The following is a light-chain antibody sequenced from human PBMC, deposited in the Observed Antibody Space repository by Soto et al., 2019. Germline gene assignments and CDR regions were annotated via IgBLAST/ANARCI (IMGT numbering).Light chain of an antibody. CDR2: GAS. CDR3: QQYNNWPPYT. V-gene: IGKV3-20*01. Sequence: EIVLTQSPGTLSLSPGERATLSCRASQSVSSSYLAWYQQKPGQAPRLLIYGASSRPTGIPDRFSGSGSGTEFTLTISSLQSEDFAVYYCQQYNNWPPYTFGQGTKLEIK. CDR1: QSVSSSY. J-gene: IGKJ2*01.